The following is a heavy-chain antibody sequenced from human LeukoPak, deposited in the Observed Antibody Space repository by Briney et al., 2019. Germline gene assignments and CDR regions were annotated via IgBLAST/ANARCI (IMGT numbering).Heavy chain of an antibody. Sequence: ASVTVSCKASGYTFTSYDINWVRQATGQGLEWMGWMNPNSGNTGYAQKFQGRVTMTRNTSISTAYMELSSLRSEDTAVYYCARKHALRYFDWSTRKYYFDYWGQGTLVTVSS. CDR2: MNPNSGNT. CDR3: ARKHALRYFDWSTRKYYFDY. V-gene: IGHV1-8*01. D-gene: IGHD3-9*01. J-gene: IGHJ4*02. CDR1: GYTFTSYD.